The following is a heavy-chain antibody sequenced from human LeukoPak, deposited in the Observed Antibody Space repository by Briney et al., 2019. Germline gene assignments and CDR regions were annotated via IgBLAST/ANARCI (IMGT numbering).Heavy chain of an antibody. Sequence: PGGSLRLSCAASGFTFSSYEMNWVRQAPGKGLEWVSYISSSGSTIYYADSVKGRFTISRDNAKNSLYLQMNSLRAEDTAVYYCAGILLRYFDWLFAFDYWGQGTLVTVSS. V-gene: IGHV3-48*03. J-gene: IGHJ4*02. CDR2: ISSSGSTI. CDR3: AGILLRYFDWLFAFDY. CDR1: GFTFSSYE. D-gene: IGHD3-9*01.